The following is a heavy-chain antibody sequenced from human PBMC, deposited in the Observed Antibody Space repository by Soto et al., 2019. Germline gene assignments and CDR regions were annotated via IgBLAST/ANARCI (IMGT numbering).Heavy chain of an antibody. CDR1: GYTFTSYD. CDR3: ARGIKYGAYSRWFDP. V-gene: IGHV1-8*01. CDR2: MNPNSGNT. Sequence: QVQLVQSGAEVKKPGASEKVSCKASGYTFTSYDINWVRQATGQGLEYLGWMNPNSGNTAYVQKFQGRVTMTWDTSITTAYMELSSLRSEDTAVYFCARGIKYGAYSRWFDPWGQGTLVTVSS. J-gene: IGHJ5*02. D-gene: IGHD4-17*01.